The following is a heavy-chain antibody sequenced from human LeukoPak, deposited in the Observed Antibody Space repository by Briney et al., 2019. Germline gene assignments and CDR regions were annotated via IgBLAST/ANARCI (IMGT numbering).Heavy chain of an antibody. Sequence: PGGSLRLSCSTSGFTFGDYAMSWVSQAPGKGLEWVGFIQAKAYGGATKYAASVNGRFSIWRDDSQSIANLQMNDLKTEDTAVYYCTRAPHPRCSSSGCYLDSWGQGTLVTVSS. CDR2: IQAKAYGGAT. CDR1: GFTFGDYA. D-gene: IGHD2-2*01. V-gene: IGHV3-49*04. CDR3: TRAPHPRCSSSGCYLDS. J-gene: IGHJ4*02.